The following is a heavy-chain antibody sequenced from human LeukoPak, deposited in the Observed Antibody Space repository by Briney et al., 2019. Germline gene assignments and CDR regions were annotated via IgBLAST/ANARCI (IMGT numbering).Heavy chain of an antibody. CDR2: IYYSGST. CDR1: GGSISSSSYY. CDR3: ARDRRIRIAAAGYYYYMDV. V-gene: IGHV4-39*07. Sequence: SETLSLTCTVSGGSISSSSYYWGWIRQPPGKGLEWIGSIYYSGSTYYNPSLKSRVTISVDTSKNQFSLKLSSVTAADTAVYYCARDRRIRIAAAGYYYYMDVWGKGTTVTVSS. D-gene: IGHD6-13*01. J-gene: IGHJ6*03.